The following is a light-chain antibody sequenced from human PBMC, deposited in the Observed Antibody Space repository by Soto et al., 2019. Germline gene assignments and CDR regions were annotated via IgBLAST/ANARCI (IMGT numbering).Light chain of an antibody. CDR3: SSYRTGSAFYV. CDR2: EVR. CDR1: SSDVGDYNY. V-gene: IGLV2-14*01. J-gene: IGLJ1*01. Sequence: QSAVTQPASVSGSPGQSITISCTGTSSDVGDYNYVSWYQHHPGKAPKLIIYEVRNRPSGVPNRFSGAESGNTASLTISGLQAEDEADYYCSSYRTGSAFYVFGSGTKLTVL.